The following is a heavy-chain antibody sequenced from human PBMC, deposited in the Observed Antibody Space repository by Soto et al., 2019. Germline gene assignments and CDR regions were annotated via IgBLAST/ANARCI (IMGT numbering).Heavy chain of an antibody. J-gene: IGHJ6*02. V-gene: IGHV3-11*06. CDR2: INPASTYT. CDR3: ARGHYGMDV. Sequence: QVQLVESGGGLVKPGGSLRLSCAASGFTFSDYYLSWIRQTPGKGLEWVSYINPASTYTYYADSVKGRFTISRDNAKNSLALQMNSLRGEDTAVYYCARGHYGMDVCGQGTTVTVSS. CDR1: GFTFSDYY.